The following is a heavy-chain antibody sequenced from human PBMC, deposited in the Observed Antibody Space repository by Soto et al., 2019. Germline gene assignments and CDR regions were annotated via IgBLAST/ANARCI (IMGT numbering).Heavy chain of an antibody. CDR1: GFTFYNFA. Sequence: EVQLLESGGGLVQPGGSLRLSCAASGFTFYNFAMSWVRQAPGKGLEWVSTISGSGVSTYYADSVQGRFTISRDNSKNTLYLEMDSLRAEDTAVYRCAKDRHPYSTKFYFDYWGQGTLLTVSS. J-gene: IGHJ4*02. V-gene: IGHV3-23*01. CDR2: ISGSGVST. CDR3: AKDRHPYSTKFYFDY. D-gene: IGHD4-4*01.